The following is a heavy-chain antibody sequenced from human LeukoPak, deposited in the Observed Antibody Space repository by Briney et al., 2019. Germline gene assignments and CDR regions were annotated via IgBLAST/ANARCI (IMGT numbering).Heavy chain of an antibody. CDR2: IGGRGGST. V-gene: IGHV3-21*01. Sequence: LGGSLRLSCAASGFRFSDFTMTWVRQAPGKGPEWVSAIGGRGGSTYYADSLGGRFTISRDNAKNSVYLQMNSLRAEDTAVYYCAREDTAVAVDYWGQGILVTVSS. CDR1: GFRFSDFT. J-gene: IGHJ4*02. CDR3: AREDTAVAVDY. D-gene: IGHD5-18*01.